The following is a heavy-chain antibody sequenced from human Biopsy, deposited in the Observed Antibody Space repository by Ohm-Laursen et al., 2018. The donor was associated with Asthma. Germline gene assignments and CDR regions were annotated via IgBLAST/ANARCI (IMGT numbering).Heavy chain of an antibody. J-gene: IGHJ4*02. Sequence: SLRLSCAASGFTFSGYTMNWARQAPGKGLEWVSSITSSSSYIFYADSVKGRFTISRDNPRNSLYLQMNSLRAEDTAVYYCARDAPTGGYIDYWGLGTLVTVSS. CDR1: GFTFSGYT. V-gene: IGHV3-21*01. D-gene: IGHD7-27*01. CDR3: ARDAPTGGYIDY. CDR2: ITSSSSYI.